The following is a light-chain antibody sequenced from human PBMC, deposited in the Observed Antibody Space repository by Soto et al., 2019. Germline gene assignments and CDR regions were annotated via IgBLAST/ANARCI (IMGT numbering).Light chain of an antibody. Sequence: VQLAESPSSIYTSVGNRVTITCRASQAIRNDLGWYQKKPGKAPKLLIYAASILQSGVPSRFIGRGYGTDFTLTISSLQHEDIATYYCLQDYNYPRTFGQGTKVDI. CDR3: LQDYNYPRT. CDR2: AAS. V-gene: IGKV1-6*01. J-gene: IGKJ1*01. CDR1: QAIRND.